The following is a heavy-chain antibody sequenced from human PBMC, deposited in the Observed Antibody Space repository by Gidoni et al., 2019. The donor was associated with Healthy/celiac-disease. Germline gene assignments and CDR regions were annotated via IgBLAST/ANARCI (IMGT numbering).Heavy chain of an antibody. CDR2: IIPIFGTA. CDR3: ARDGSDIVVVPAAMSDAYYYYYGMDV. V-gene: IGHV1-69*01. CDR1: GVTFSSYA. J-gene: IGHJ6*02. Sequence: QVQLVQSGAEVKKPGSSVKVSCTASGVTFSSYAISWVRQAPGQGLEWMGGIIPIFGTANYAQKFQCRVTITADESTSTAYMELSSRRSEDTAVYYCARDGSDIVVVPAAMSDAYYYYYGMDVWGQGTTVTVSS. D-gene: IGHD2-2*01.